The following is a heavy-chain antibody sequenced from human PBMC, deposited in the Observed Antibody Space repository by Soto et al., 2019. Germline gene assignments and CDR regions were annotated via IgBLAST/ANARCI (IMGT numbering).Heavy chain of an antibody. Sequence: QVQLVQSGAEVKKPGASVKVSCKASGYTFTGYYMHWVRQAPGQGLEWMGWINPNSGGTNYAQKFQGWVTMTRDTCISTAYMELSRLRSDDTAVYYCARESVVAAAGNYYYYGMDVWGQGTTVTVSS. D-gene: IGHD6-13*01. CDR2: INPNSGGT. V-gene: IGHV1-2*04. CDR1: GYTFTGYY. J-gene: IGHJ6*02. CDR3: ARESVVAAAGNYYYYGMDV.